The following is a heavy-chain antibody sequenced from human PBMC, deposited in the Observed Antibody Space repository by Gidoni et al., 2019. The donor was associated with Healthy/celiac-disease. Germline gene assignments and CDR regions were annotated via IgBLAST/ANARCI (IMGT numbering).Heavy chain of an antibody. V-gene: IGHV3-23*01. CDR3: ARKDGYNWGGHFDY. Sequence: EVQLLESGGGLVQPGGSLRLSCAASGFPFSSYAMGWVRQAPGKGLEWVSAISGSGGSTYYADSVKGRFTISRDNSKNTLYLQMNSLRAEDTAVYYCARKDGYNWGGHFDYWGQGTLVTVSS. D-gene: IGHD5-12*01. CDR1: GFPFSSYA. J-gene: IGHJ4*02. CDR2: ISGSGGST.